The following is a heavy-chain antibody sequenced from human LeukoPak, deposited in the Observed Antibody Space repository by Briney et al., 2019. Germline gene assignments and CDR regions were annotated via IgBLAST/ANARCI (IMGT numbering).Heavy chain of an antibody. Sequence: SQTLSLTCTVSGGSISSGSYYWSWIRQPAGKGLEWIGRIYTSGSTNYNPSLKSRVTISVDTSKNQFSLRLRSVTAADTALYYCATLGYSSGFDSWGQGTLVTVSS. D-gene: IGHD6-19*01. V-gene: IGHV4-61*02. CDR1: GGSISSGSYY. CDR2: IYTSGST. CDR3: ATLGYSSGFDS. J-gene: IGHJ4*02.